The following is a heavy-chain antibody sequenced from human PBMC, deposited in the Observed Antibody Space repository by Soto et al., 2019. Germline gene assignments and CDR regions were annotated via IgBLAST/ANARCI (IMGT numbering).Heavy chain of an antibody. D-gene: IGHD5-12*01. V-gene: IGHV4-34*01. CDR3: ARGHSIVATITGLDY. J-gene: IGHJ4*02. CDR1: GGSFSGYY. Sequence: SETLSLTCAVYGGSFSGYYWSWIRQPPGKGLEWIGEINHSGSTNYNPSLKSRVTISVDTSKNQFSLKLSSVTAADTAVYYCARGHSIVATITGLDYWGQGTLVTVSS. CDR2: INHSGST.